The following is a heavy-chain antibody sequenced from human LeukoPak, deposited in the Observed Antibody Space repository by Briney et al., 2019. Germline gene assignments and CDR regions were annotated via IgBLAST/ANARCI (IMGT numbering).Heavy chain of an antibody. D-gene: IGHD3-10*01. CDR1: GYTLTSYY. Sequence: ASVKVSCKASGYTLTSYYMHWVRQAPGQGLEWMGIINPSGGSTSYAQKFQGRVTMTRDTSTSTVYMELNSLRADDTAVYFCARTSLHYFGSGSYSLDVFDIWGQGTMVTVSP. CDR2: INPSGGST. CDR3: ARTSLHYFGSGSYSLDVFDI. J-gene: IGHJ3*02. V-gene: IGHV1-46*01.